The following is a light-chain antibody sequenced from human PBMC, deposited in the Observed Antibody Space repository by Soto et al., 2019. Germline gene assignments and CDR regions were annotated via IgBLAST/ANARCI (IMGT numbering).Light chain of an antibody. Sequence: EIVMTQSPATLSVSPGERVTLSCRASQSVSNNLVWYQQKPGQAPRLLMYGSSIRATGIPARFSGSGSGTEFTLTISSLQPDDFATYYCQQYHTFSIAFGQGTRLEIK. J-gene: IGKJ5*01. V-gene: IGKV3-15*01. CDR3: QQYHTFSIA. CDR1: QSVSNN. CDR2: GSS.